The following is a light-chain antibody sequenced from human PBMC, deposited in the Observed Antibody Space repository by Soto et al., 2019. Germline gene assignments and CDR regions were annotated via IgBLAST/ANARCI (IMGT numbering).Light chain of an antibody. V-gene: IGKV2-30*02. Sequence: DVVMTQSALCLPVTLLQPSSISCRSNEILVHSDGIAYFSWFQQRPGRSPRRLIYKVSNRDSGVPARFSGSGSGTDFALKISRVEAEDVGVYYCMQGTHWPITFGQGTRLEI. CDR1: EILVHSDGIAY. J-gene: IGKJ5*01. CDR2: KVS. CDR3: MQGTHWPIT.